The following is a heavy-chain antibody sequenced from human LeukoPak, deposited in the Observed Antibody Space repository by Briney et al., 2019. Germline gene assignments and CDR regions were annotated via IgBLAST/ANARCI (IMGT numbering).Heavy chain of an antibody. CDR2: IRYDGSNK. CDR1: GFTFSSYG. CDR3: AKYCSSTSCYNYANWFDP. V-gene: IGHV3-30*02. D-gene: IGHD2-2*02. J-gene: IGHJ5*02. Sequence: GGSLRLSCAASGFTFSSYGMHWVRQAPGKGLEWVAFIRYDGSNKYYADSVKGRFTISRDNSKNTLYLQMNSLGAEDTAVYYCAKYCSSTSCYNYANWFDPWGQGTLVTVSS.